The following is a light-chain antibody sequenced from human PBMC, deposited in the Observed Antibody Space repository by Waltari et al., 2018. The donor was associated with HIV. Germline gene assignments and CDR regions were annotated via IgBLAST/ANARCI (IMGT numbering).Light chain of an antibody. CDR1: QAISNY. J-gene: IGKJ1*01. Sequence: DIRMTRSPFTLSGSVGEGVTITCRESQAISNYLALYQKKPGKVPKLLIYAASTLQTGFPFRFSGTGSGTDFTLTISSLQPEDVATYYCQKYNSAPQTFGQGTKVEIK. CDR2: AAS. V-gene: IGKV1-27*01. CDR3: QKYNSAPQT.